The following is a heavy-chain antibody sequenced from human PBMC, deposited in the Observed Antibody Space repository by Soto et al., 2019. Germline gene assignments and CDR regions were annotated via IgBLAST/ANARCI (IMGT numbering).Heavy chain of an antibody. J-gene: IGHJ5*02. V-gene: IGHV4-34*01. CDR3: ARGREFDP. CDR2: INHSGST. CDR1: GGSFSGYY. Sequence: SETLSLTCAVYGGSFSGYYWSWIRQPPGKGLEWIGEINHSGSTNYNPSLKSRVTISVDTSKNQFSLKLSSVTAADTAVYYCARGREFDPWGQGTLVTV.